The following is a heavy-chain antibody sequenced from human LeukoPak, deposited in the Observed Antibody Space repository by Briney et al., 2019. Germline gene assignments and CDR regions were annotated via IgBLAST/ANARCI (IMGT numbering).Heavy chain of an antibody. CDR1: GGTFSSYA. Sequence: GFSVKVSCKASGGTFSSYAISWVRQAPGQGLEWMGRIIPILGIANYAQKFQGRVTITADKSTSTAYMELSSLRSEDTAVYYCARGGPYSSSWFDYWGQGTLVTVSS. CDR3: ARGGPYSSSWFDY. J-gene: IGHJ4*02. D-gene: IGHD6-13*01. V-gene: IGHV1-69*04. CDR2: IIPILGIA.